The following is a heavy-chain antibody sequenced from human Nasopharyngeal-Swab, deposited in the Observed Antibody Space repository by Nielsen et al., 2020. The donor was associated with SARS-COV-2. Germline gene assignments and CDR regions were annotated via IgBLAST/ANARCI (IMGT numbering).Heavy chain of an antibody. CDR1: GGSISSYY. J-gene: IGHJ4*02. CDR2: IYYSGRT. CDR3: ARGFDY. Sequence: GSLRLSCTVSGGSISSYYWSWIRQPPGKGLEWIGYIYYSGRTNYNPSLKSRVPISVDTSKNQFSLKLSSVTAADTAVYYCARGFDYWGQGTLVTVSS. V-gene: IGHV4-59*13.